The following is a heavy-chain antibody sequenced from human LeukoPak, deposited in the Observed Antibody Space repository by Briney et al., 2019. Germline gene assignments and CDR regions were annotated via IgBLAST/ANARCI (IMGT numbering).Heavy chain of an antibody. CDR2: IYSGGST. CDR3: ARAFTLHSGSYLFDP. D-gene: IGHD1-26*01. J-gene: IGHJ5*02. Sequence: PGGSLRLSCAASGFTFSIYAMSWVRQAPGKGLEWVSVIYSGGSTYYVESVKGRFTISRDNSKNTLYLQMNSLRAEDTAVYYCARAFTLHSGSYLFDPWGQGTLVAVSS. V-gene: IGHV3-66*01. CDR1: GFTFSIYA.